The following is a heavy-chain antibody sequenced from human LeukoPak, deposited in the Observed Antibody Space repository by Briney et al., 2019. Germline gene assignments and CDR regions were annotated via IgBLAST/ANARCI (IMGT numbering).Heavy chain of an antibody. D-gene: IGHD3-10*01. CDR3: EDYYGSGRSST. CDR1: GGSFSGYY. Sequence: PSETLSLTCAVYGGSFSGYYWSWIRRPPGKGLEWIGEINHSGSTNYNPSLKSRVTISVDTSKNQFSLKLSSVTAADTAVYYCEDYYGSGRSSTWGQGTLVTVSS. V-gene: IGHV4-34*01. CDR2: INHSGST. J-gene: IGHJ5*02.